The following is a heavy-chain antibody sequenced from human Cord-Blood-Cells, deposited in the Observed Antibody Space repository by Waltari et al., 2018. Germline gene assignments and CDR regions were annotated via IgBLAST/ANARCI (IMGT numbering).Heavy chain of an antibody. J-gene: IGHJ3*02. CDR2: IGTAGDT. V-gene: IGHV3-13*01. D-gene: IGHD3-16*01. CDR1: GFICRSYD. CDR3: ARGGDAFDI. Sequence: VQLVESGGGLVQPGGSGSLSCAASGFICRSYDMHWVPQLPGTGRHWVRQATGKGLEWVSAIGTAGDTYYPGSVKGRFTISRENAKNSLYLQMNSLRAGDTAVYYCARGGDAFDIWGQGTMVTVSS.